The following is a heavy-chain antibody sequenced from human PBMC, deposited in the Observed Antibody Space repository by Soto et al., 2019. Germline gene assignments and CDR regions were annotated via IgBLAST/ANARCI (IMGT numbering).Heavy chain of an antibody. CDR3: ATGITMVRGVIILYFDY. D-gene: IGHD3-10*01. CDR2: IYYSGST. CDR1: GGSISSSSYY. J-gene: IGHJ4*02. V-gene: IGHV4-39*01. Sequence: SETLSLTCTVSGGSISSSSYYWGWIRQPPGKGLVLIGSIYYSGSTYYNPSLKSRVTISVDTSKNQFSLKLSFVTAADTAVYYCATGITMVRGVIILYFDYWGQGTLVTSPQ.